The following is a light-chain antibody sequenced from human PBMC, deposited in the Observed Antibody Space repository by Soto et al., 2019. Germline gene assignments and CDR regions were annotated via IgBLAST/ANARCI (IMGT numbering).Light chain of an antibody. CDR1: QAIRSD. Sequence: AVQMTQSPSSLSASVGDRVTITCRASQAIRSDLGWYQMKPGKVPKLLIYAASNLQSGVPSRFIGRGYGTDFTLTISRLQPEDFATYYCLQDYNYPLTFGQGTKVEI. V-gene: IGKV1-6*01. CDR2: AAS. CDR3: LQDYNYPLT. J-gene: IGKJ1*01.